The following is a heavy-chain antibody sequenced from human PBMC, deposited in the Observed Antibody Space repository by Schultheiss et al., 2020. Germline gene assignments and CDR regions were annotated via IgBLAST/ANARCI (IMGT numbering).Heavy chain of an antibody. CDR1: GFTFSSYA. V-gene: IGHV3-23*01. CDR3: VRAGEMATVFDY. Sequence: GESLKISCAASGFTFSSYAMSWVRQAPGKGLEWVSAISGSGGSTYYADSVKGRFTISRDNSKNTLYLQMNSLRDEDTAVYFCVRAGEMATVFDYWGQGTLVTVSS. J-gene: IGHJ4*02. D-gene: IGHD5-24*01. CDR2: ISGSGGST.